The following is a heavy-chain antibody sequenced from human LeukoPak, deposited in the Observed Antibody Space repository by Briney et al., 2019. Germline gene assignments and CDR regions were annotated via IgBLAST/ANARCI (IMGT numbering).Heavy chain of an antibody. CDR3: ASGYYYDSSGYGPSNDY. D-gene: IGHD3-22*01. CDR1: GGSFSGYY. V-gene: IGHV4-34*01. CDR2: INHSGST. Sequence: PSETLSLTCAVYGGSFSGYYWSWIRQPPGKGLEWIGEINHSGSTNYNPSLKSRVTISVDMSKNQFSLKLSSVTAADTAVYYCASGYYYDSSGYGPSNDYWGQGTLVTVSS. J-gene: IGHJ4*02.